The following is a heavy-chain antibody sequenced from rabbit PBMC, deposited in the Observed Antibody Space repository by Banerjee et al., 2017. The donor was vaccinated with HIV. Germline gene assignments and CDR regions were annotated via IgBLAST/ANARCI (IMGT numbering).Heavy chain of an antibody. V-gene: IGHV1S43*01. D-gene: IGHD8-1*01. CDR1: GFSFSSSYW. CDR3: ARGDAGSSYYTVFFL. J-gene: IGHJ3*01. Sequence: QEQLVESGGDLVQPEGSLTLTCTASGFSFSSSYWICWVRQAPGKGLELIGCIYTGSGTTWYASWVNGRFTITRSTSLNTVDLKMTSLTAADTATYFCARGDAGSSYYTVFFLWGQGTLVTVS. CDR2: IYTGSGTT.